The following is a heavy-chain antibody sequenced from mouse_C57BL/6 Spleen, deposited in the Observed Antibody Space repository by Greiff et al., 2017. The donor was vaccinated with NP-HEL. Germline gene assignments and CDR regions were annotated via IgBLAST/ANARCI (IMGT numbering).Heavy chain of an antibody. Sequence: VQLQESGAELVKPGASVKISCKASGYAFSSYWMNWVKQRPGKGLEWIGQIYPGDGDTNYNGKFKGKATLTADKSSSTAYMQLSSLTSEDSAVYFCARSDYYDYDGGRYYFDYWGQGTTLTVSS. J-gene: IGHJ2*01. V-gene: IGHV1-80*01. CDR1: GYAFSSYW. D-gene: IGHD2-4*01. CDR2: IYPGDGDT. CDR3: ARSDYYDYDGGRYYFDY.